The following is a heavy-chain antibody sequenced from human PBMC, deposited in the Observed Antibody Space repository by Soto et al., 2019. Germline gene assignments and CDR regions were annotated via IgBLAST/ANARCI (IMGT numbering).Heavy chain of an antibody. CDR3: AGVPLQKYYYDSSGYHVYYYGMDV. D-gene: IGHD3-22*01. CDR2: IYYSGST. J-gene: IGHJ6*02. V-gene: IGHV4-30-4*01. CDR1: GGSISSGDYY. Sequence: PSETLSLTCTVSGGSISSGDYYWSWIRQPPGKGLEWIGYIYYSGSTYYNPSLKSRVTISVDTSKNQFSLKLSSVTAADTAVYYCAGVPLQKYYYDSSGYHVYYYGMDVWGQGTTVTVSS.